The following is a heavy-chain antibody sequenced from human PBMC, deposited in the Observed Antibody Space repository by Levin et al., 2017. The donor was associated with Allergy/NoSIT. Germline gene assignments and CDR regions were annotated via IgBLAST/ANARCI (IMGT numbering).Heavy chain of an antibody. D-gene: IGHD2-2*01. Sequence: EASVKVSCKASGGTFTFYAISWVRQAPGQGLEWMGGIIPIVNTANYAQKFQGRVTIIADKSTSTTYMELYSLTSEDTGVYYCARGLDQYCSSTSCSVDWFDPWGQGTLVTVSS. CDR2: IIPIVNTA. CDR3: ARGLDQYCSSTSCSVDWFDP. J-gene: IGHJ5*02. V-gene: IGHV1-69*06. CDR1: GGTFTFYA.